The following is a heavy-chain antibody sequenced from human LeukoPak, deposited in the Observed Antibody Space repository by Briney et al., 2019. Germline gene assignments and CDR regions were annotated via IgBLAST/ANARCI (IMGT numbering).Heavy chain of an antibody. CDR1: GFTFSSYD. D-gene: IGHD3-22*01. V-gene: IGHV3-13*04. Sequence: GGSLRLSCAASGFTFSSYDMHWVRQATGKGLEWVSAIGTAGDTYYPGSVKGRFTISRENAKNSLYLQMNSLRVEDTAVYYCARERYYSESSGYCVFWGQGTQVIVSS. J-gene: IGHJ4*02. CDR2: IGTAGDT. CDR3: ARERYYSESSGYCVF.